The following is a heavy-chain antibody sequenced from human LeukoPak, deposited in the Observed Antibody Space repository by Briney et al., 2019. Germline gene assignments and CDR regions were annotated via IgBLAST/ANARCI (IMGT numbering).Heavy chain of an antibody. J-gene: IGHJ4*02. Sequence: ASVKVSCKASGGTFSSYAISWVRQAPGQGLEWMGGIIPIFGTANYAQKFQGRVTITTDESTSTAYIELSSLRSEDTAVYYCARSPHYYDSSGYYYFDYWGQGTLVTVSS. CDR1: GGTFSSYA. D-gene: IGHD3-22*01. V-gene: IGHV1-69*05. CDR3: ARSPHYYDSSGYYYFDY. CDR2: IIPIFGTA.